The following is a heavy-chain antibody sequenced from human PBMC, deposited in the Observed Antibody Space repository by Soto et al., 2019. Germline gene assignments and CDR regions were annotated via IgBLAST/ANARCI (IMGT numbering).Heavy chain of an antibody. CDR3: TADVPTQGVGEFDY. CDR1: GFTFSNAW. J-gene: IGHJ4*02. CDR2: IKSRIDGETT. V-gene: IGHV3-15*01. Sequence: EVQLVESGGGLVKPGGSLRLSCVVSGFTFSNAWMTWVRQAPGKGLEWVGRIKSRIDGETTEYAAPVKDRFTIPRDDSKNTVYLQVTGLKTEDTAIYYCTADVPTQGVGEFDYWGQGTLIAVSS. D-gene: IGHD3-10*01.